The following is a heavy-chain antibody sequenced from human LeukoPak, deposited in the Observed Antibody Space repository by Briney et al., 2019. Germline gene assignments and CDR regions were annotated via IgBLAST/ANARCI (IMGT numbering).Heavy chain of an antibody. CDR3: ARVVTGDIGSMGYYYYMDV. D-gene: IGHD2-15*01. J-gene: IGHJ6*03. CDR2: MNPNSGNT. Sequence: ASVKVSCKASGYTFTGYYMHWVRQAPGQGLEWMGWMNPNSGNTGYAQKFQGRVTMTRNTSISTAYMELSSLRSEDTAVYYCARVVTGDIGSMGYYYYMDVWGKGTTVTISS. CDR1: GYTFTGYY. V-gene: IGHV1-8*02.